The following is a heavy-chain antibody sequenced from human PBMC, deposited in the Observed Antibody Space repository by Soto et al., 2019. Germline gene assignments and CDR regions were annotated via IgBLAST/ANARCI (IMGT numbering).Heavy chain of an antibody. V-gene: IGHV3-30*03. CDR3: ARVMTTVVTPLFDY. Sequence: GGSLRLSGAASGGTFSNYGMSWVRQAPGKGLEWVAVISYDGSNKYYADSVKGRFTISRDNSKNTLYLQMNSLRAEDTAVYYCARVMTTVVTPLFDYWGQGTLVTVSS. D-gene: IGHD4-17*01. J-gene: IGHJ4*02. CDR2: ISYDGSNK. CDR1: GGTFSNYG.